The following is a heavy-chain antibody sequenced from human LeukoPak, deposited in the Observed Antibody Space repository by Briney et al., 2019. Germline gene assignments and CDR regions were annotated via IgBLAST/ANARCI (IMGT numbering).Heavy chain of an antibody. CDR3: ARVSGEYYYGMDV. CDR2: IYHSGST. J-gene: IGHJ6*02. D-gene: IGHD1-26*01. Sequence: SETLSLTCAVSGGSISSSNWWSWVRQPPGKGLEWIGEIYHSGSTNYNPSLKSRVTISVDKSKNQFSLKLSSVTAADMAVYYCARVSGEYYYGMDVWGQGTTVTVSS. V-gene: IGHV4-4*02. CDR1: GGSISSSNW.